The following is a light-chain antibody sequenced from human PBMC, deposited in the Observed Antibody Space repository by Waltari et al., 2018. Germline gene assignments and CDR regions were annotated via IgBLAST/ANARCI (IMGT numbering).Light chain of an antibody. Sequence: EIVMPQSPASLSVSPGASAPLSCRASQNINSNVAWYQQKSGQAPRLLLSGASTRAIGVPPRFSGSGSGTEFTLTISSLQSEDFAVYYCHQYNNWPYSFGQGTKLEI. CDR1: QNINSN. CDR2: GAS. J-gene: IGKJ2*03. V-gene: IGKV3-15*01. CDR3: HQYNNWPYS.